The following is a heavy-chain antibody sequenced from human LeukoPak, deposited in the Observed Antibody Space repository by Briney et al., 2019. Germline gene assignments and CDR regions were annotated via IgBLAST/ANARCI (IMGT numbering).Heavy chain of an antibody. D-gene: IGHD4-17*01. J-gene: IGHJ5*02. Sequence: ASVKVSCKASGYTFTNYGISWVRQAPGQGLEWMGWISAYNGNTEYAQKFQGRVTMTRDTSISTAYMELSRLRSDDTAVYYCARGGRDYGDYVITSNWFDPWGQGTLVTVSS. CDR1: GYTFTNYG. V-gene: IGHV1-18*01. CDR3: ARGGRDYGDYVITSNWFDP. CDR2: ISAYNGNT.